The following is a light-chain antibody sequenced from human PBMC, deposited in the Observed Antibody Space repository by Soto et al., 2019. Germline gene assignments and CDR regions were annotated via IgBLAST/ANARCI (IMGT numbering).Light chain of an antibody. V-gene: IGLV3-21*02. CDR2: DDS. Sequence: SYELTQPPSLSLAPGQTATITCGGNNIGSKSVHWYQHKPGQAPVLVVYDDSDRPSGIPERCSGANSGNTAALTISRVEAGDEADYYCQVWDGSSDHEEWVFGGGTKLTVL. CDR3: QVWDGSSDHEEWV. J-gene: IGLJ3*02. CDR1: NIGSKS.